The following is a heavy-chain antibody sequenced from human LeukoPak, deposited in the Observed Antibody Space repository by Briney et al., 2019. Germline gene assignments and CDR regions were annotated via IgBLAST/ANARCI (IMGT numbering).Heavy chain of an antibody. D-gene: IGHD3-22*01. Sequence: SETLSLTCTVSGGSISSSSYYWGWIRQPPGKGLEWIGSIYYSGSTYYNPSLKSRVTISVDTSKNQFSLKLSSVTAADTAVYYCARTEISEVYYYDSSGHYSVGYFDYWGQGTLVTVSS. CDR2: IYYSGST. V-gene: IGHV4-39*07. CDR3: ARTEISEVYYYDSSGHYSVGYFDY. J-gene: IGHJ4*02. CDR1: GGSISSSSYY.